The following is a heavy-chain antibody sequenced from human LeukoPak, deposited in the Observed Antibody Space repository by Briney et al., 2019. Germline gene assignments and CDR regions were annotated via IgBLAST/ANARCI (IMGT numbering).Heavy chain of an antibody. CDR3: ARHMSSSWGWYLDL. J-gene: IGHJ2*01. CDR1: GGSISSYY. CDR2: IYYSGST. D-gene: IGHD6-13*01. V-gene: IGHV4-59*08. Sequence: PSETLSLTCTVSGGSISSYYWSWIRQPPGKGLEWIGYIYYSGSTNYNPSLKSRVTISVDTSKNQFSLKLSSVTAADTAVYYCARHMSSSWGWYLDLWGRGTLVTVSS.